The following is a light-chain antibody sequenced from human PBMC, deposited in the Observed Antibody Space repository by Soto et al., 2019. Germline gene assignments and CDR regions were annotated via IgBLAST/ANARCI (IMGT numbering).Light chain of an antibody. CDR2: GAS. J-gene: IGKJ4*01. CDR3: QQYGSSPLT. V-gene: IGKV3-20*01. Sequence: IVLTQSPGTLSLSPGERATLSCRASQSVSSSYLAWYQQKPGQAPRLLLGGASSRATGIPDRVSGSGSGTDFTRTISRLEPEDVAVYYCQQYGSSPLTFGGGPKVEIK. CDR1: QSVSSSY.